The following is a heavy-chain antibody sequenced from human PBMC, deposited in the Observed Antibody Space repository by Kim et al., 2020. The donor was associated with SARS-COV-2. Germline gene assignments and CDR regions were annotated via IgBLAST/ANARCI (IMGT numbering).Heavy chain of an antibody. V-gene: IGHV3-7*05. J-gene: IGHJ4*02. Sequence: GGSLRLSCAASGFTFSNFWMSWFRQTPAKGLEWVGLIKVGGSETWYLDSVKGRFTISRDNAKNSLYLQMNILRAEDTAVYYCVRDYVWGTSVPDYWGQGTLVTVSP. CDR2: IKVGGSET. D-gene: IGHD3-16*01. CDR3: VRDYVWGTSVPDY. CDR1: GFTFSNFW.